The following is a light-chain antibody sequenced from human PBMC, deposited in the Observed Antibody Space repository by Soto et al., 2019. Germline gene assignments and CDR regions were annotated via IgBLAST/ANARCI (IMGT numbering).Light chain of an antibody. V-gene: IGKV3-20*01. J-gene: IGKJ1*01. CDR2: AAS. CDR1: QTVDSNF. Sequence: DIVLTQSPGTLSLSPGERATLPCRASQTVDSNFLAWYQQKPGQAPRLLIYAASTRATGIPDRFSGSGSGTDFTLTIGRLDPEDFAVYYCLKYGSSPGWTFGPGTKVDIK. CDR3: LKYGSSPGWT.